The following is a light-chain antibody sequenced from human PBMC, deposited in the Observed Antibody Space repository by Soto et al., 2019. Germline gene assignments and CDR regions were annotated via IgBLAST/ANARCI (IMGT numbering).Light chain of an antibody. CDR2: DIN. CDR1: SSDVGNYIF. J-gene: IGLJ1*01. Sequence: QSVLTQPASVSGSPGQSITISCTGTSSDVGNYIFVSRYRQHPGKAPKLMIYDINNRPSGVSNRFSGSKSGNTASLTISGLQAEDEADYYCVSYTTSASYVFGTGTKLNVL. CDR3: VSYTTSASYV. V-gene: IGLV2-14*01.